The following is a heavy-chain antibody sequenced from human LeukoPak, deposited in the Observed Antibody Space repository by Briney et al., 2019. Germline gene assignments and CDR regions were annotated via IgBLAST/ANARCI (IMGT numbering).Heavy chain of an antibody. CDR1: GGTFSSYA. V-gene: IGHV1-69*04. CDR2: IIPILGIA. Sequence: RASVKVSCKAPGGTFSSYAISWVRQAPGQGLEWMGRIIPILGIANYAQKFQGRVTITADKSTSTAYMELSSLRSEDTAVYYCARAPHKEWELRDAFDIWGQGTMVTVSS. D-gene: IGHD1-26*01. J-gene: IGHJ3*02. CDR3: ARAPHKEWELRDAFDI.